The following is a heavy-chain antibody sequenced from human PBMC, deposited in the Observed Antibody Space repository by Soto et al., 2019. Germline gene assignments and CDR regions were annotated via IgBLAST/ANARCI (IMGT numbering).Heavy chain of an antibody. CDR3: ATYFDYYGSGRYYPDLGAFDI. V-gene: IGHV3-11*01. D-gene: IGHD3-10*01. CDR1: GFTFSDYY. J-gene: IGHJ3*02. CDR2: IRSSGSTI. Sequence: GGSLRLSCAASGFTFSDYYMSWIRQAPGKGLEWVSYIRSSGSTIYYADSVKGRFTISRDNAKNSLYLQMNSLRAEDTAVYYCATYFDYYGSGRYYPDLGAFDIWGQGTLVTVSS.